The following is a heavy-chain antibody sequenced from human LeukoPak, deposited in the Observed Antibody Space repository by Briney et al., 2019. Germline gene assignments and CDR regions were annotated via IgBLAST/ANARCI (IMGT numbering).Heavy chain of an antibody. D-gene: IGHD6-19*01. CDR3: AKDQGGWPYYFDF. Sequence: GGSLRLSCAGSGFTFSSYGMSWVRQAPGKGLEWVSAISGSGGSTNYADSVKGRFTISRDNSKNTLYLQMNSLRVEDTAVYYCAKDQGGWPYYFDFWGQGTLVTVSS. J-gene: IGHJ4*02. CDR2: ISGSGGST. CDR1: GFTFSSYG. V-gene: IGHV3-23*01.